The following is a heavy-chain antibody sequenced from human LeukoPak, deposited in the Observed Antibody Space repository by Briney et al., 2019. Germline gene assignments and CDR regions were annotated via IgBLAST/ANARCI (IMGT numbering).Heavy chain of an antibody. CDR1: GYTFTSYG. Sequence: GASVKVSCKASGYTFTSYGISWVRQAPGQGLEWMGWISAYNGNTNYAQKLQGRVTMTTDTSTSTAYMELRSLISDDTAVYYCARGRYCISSTCSNAGDYFDYWGQGTLVTVSS. V-gene: IGHV1-18*01. J-gene: IGHJ4*02. CDR2: ISAYNGNT. CDR3: ARGRYCISSTCSNAGDYFDY. D-gene: IGHD2-2*01.